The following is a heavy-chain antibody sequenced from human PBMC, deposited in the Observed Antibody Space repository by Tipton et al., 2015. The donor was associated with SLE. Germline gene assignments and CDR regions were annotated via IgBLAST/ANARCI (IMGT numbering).Heavy chain of an antibody. J-gene: IGHJ6*02. V-gene: IGHV4-61*09. CDR1: GGSISSGNYY. D-gene: IGHD2-21*02. CDR3: ARGGTQMTFYYGMDV. Sequence: TLSLTCTVSGGSISSGNYYWSWIRQPAGKGLEWIGYIYTSGSTNYNPSLKSRVSISVDTSKNQFSLKLSSMTAADTAVYYCARGGTQMTFYYGMDVWGQGTAVTVSS. CDR2: IYTSGST.